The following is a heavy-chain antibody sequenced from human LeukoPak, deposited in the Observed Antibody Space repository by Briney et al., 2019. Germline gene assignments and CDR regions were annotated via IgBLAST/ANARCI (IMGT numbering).Heavy chain of an antibody. Sequence: PGGSLRLSCEASGFTFSSHWMSWVRQAPGRGLEWVANIKKGGSEKYYVDSVKGRFTISRDNAKNSLYLQMNSLRAEDTAVYYCASLPTKVFSMDYWGQGTLVTVSS. D-gene: IGHD3-9*01. J-gene: IGHJ4*02. CDR3: ASLPTKVFSMDY. CDR2: IKKGGSEK. V-gene: IGHV3-7*01. CDR1: GFTFSSHW.